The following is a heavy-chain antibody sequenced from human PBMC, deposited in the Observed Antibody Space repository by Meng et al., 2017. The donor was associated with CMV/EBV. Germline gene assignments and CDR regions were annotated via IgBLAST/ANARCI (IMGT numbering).Heavy chain of an antibody. D-gene: IGHD3-22*01. Sequence: ASVTVSCTASGYPFTAYYMHWVRQAPGQGLEWMGWINPDSGATNFARNLQGRVTMTRDTSISTAYMELSGLTFDDTAVYYCARGQYYYDSSGYFYWGQGTLVTVSS. CDR2: INPDSGAT. V-gene: IGHV1-2*02. CDR3: ARGQYYYDSSGYFY. CDR1: GYPFTAYY. J-gene: IGHJ4*02.